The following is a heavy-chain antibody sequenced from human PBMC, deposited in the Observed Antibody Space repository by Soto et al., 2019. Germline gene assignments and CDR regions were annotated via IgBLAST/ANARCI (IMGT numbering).Heavy chain of an antibody. CDR3: ARASGCSDGRYAFDP. D-gene: IGHD2-15*01. Sequence: PSETLSLTCSVSGGSISSYYWSWILQPPGKGLEWIGYIYYTGSTNSNLSLKSRATISLDTSKNQFSLRLTSVTAADTAVYYCARASGCSDGRYAFDPWGQGTLVTVSS. CDR2: IYYTGST. J-gene: IGHJ5*02. CDR1: GGSISSYY. V-gene: IGHV4-59*01.